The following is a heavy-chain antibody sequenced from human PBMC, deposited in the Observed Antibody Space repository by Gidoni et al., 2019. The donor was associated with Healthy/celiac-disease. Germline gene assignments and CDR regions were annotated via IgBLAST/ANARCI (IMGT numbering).Heavy chain of an antibody. CDR1: GGSISSSSYY. V-gene: IGHV4-39*07. CDR2: IYYSGST. J-gene: IGHJ3*02. CDR3: ARTGYYDSSGYYVEGAFDI. D-gene: IGHD3-22*01. Sequence: QLQLQESGPGLVKLSETLSLTCTVSGGSISSSSYYWGWIRQPPGKGLEWIGSIYYSGSTYYNPSLKSRVTISVDTSKNQFSLKLSSVTAADTAVYYCARTGYYDSSGYYVEGAFDIWGQGTMVTVSS.